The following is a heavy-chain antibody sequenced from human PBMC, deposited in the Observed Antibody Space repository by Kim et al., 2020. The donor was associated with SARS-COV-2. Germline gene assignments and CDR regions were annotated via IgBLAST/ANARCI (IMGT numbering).Heavy chain of an antibody. D-gene: IGHD3-16*01. CDR2: ISSSGSTI. V-gene: IGHV3-48*03. J-gene: IGHJ4*02. Sequence: GGSLRLSCAASGFTFSSYEMNWVRQAPGKGLEWVSYISSSGSTIYYADSVKGRFTISRDNAKNSLYLQMNSLRAEDTAVYYCAREGPLWGVFDYWGQGTLVTVSS. CDR3: AREGPLWGVFDY. CDR1: GFTFSSYE.